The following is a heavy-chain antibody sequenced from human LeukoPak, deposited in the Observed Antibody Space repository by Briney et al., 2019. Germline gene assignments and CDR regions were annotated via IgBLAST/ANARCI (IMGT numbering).Heavy chain of an antibody. D-gene: IGHD3-9*01. V-gene: IGHV3-64*02. Sequence: SGGSLRLSCAASGFTFSAYTMYWVRQAPGKGLEYVAGINPNGHSTHYADSLKGRLIISRDNSKSTLDLQMRSLRPEDTAVYYCGREPAVHYYNDAGYNDFWGQGILVSVSS. CDR2: INPNGHST. CDR1: GFTFSAYT. J-gene: IGHJ4*02. CDR3: GREPAVHYYNDAGYNDF.